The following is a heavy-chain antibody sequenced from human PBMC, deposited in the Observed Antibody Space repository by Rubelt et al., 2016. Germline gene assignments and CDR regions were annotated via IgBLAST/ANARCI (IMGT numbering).Heavy chain of an antibody. J-gene: IGHJ4*02. Sequence: YSGGSTYYADSVKGRFTISRHNSKNTLYLQMNSLRAEDTAVYYCARDFGYCSGGSCPGHYFDYWGQGTLVTVSS. CDR3: ARDFGYCSGGSCPGHYFDY. D-gene: IGHD2-15*01. V-gene: IGHV3-53*04. CDR2: YSGGST.